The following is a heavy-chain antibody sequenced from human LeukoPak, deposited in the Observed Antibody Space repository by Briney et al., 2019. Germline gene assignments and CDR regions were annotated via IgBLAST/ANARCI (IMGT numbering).Heavy chain of an antibody. CDR1: GFTFSSYA. Sequence: GGSLRLSCAASGFTFSSYAMSWVRQAPGKGLEWVSAISGSGGSTYYADSVKGRFTISRDNSKNTLYLQMNSLRAEDTAVYYYAKEMSTVATIEYYYYGMDVWGQGTTVTVSS. V-gene: IGHV3-23*01. D-gene: IGHD5-12*01. J-gene: IGHJ6*02. CDR3: AKEMSTVATIEYYYYGMDV. CDR2: ISGSGGST.